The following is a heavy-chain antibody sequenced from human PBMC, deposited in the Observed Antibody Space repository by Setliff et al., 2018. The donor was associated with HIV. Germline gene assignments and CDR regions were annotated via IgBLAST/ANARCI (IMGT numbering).Heavy chain of an antibody. V-gene: IGHV3-64*02. CDR2: ISSDGGSM. CDR3: ASGKNYIFWSSYFGMDV. Sequence: PGGSLRLSCTASGFMFSSYGMHWVRQAPGKGLEHVSGISSDGGSMYYADSVRGRFTISRDNSKNTLYLQMGSLRGDDMAVYYCASGKNYIFWSSYFGMDVWGQGTTVTV. CDR1: GFMFSSYG. D-gene: IGHD3-3*01. J-gene: IGHJ6*02.